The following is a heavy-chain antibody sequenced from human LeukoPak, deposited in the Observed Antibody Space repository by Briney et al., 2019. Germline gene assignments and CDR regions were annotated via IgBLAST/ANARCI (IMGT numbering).Heavy chain of an antibody. V-gene: IGHV4-59*01. D-gene: IGHD3-10*01. Sequence: SETLSLTCTVSGGSISSYYWSWIRQPPGKGLEWIGYIYYSGSTNYNPSLKSRVTISVDTSKNQFSLKLSSVTAADTAVYYCARDRYYYGSGRPPYYYGMDLWGQGTTVTVSS. CDR3: ARDRYYYGSGRPPYYYGMDL. CDR2: IYYSGST. CDR1: GGSISSYY. J-gene: IGHJ6*02.